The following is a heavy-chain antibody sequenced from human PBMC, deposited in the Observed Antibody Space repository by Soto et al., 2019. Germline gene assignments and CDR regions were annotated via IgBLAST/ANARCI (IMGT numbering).Heavy chain of an antibody. D-gene: IGHD3-22*01. J-gene: IGHJ4*02. CDR3: ARGVFYYYGSSGYSPDY. Sequence: EVQLVESGGGLVQPGGSLRLSCAAFGFKISSSSMNWVRQAPGRGLEWVAYISDSGSNTLYADSVKGRFTVSRDTAKNSLYLQMNSLRPEDTAVYYCARGVFYYYGSSGYSPDYWGQGTLVTVSS. CDR1: GFKISSSS. V-gene: IGHV3-48*01. CDR2: ISDSGSNT.